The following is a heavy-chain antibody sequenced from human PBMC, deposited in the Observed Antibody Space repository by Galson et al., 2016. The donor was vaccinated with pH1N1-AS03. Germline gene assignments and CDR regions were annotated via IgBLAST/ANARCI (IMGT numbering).Heavy chain of an antibody. CDR1: GYTFTGFY. J-gene: IGHJ6*02. CDR2: IDPNSGVT. V-gene: IGHV1-2*04. CDR3: ARDPRGPCTSTTCATAYYFGMDV. Sequence: SVKVSCKASGYTFTGFYVHWVRRAPGQGLEWMGWIDPNSGVTNYAQKFQAWVTMTRDTSSTTAYMEVSGLKSDDTAVYYCARDPRGPCTSTTCATAYYFGMDVWGQGTTVIVSS. D-gene: IGHD2/OR15-2a*01.